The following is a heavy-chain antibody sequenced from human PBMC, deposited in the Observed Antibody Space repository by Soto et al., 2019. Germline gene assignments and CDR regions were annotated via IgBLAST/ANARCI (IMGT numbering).Heavy chain of an antibody. CDR3: TTRITIFGVVPGKAFDI. J-gene: IGHJ3*02. Sequence: EVQLVESGGGLVKPGGSLRLSCAASGFTFSNAWMNWVRQAPGKGLEGVGGIKSKTDGGTTDYATPVKGRFTISRDDSKTTLYLQMNSLKTEDTAVYYCTTRITIFGVVPGKAFDIWGQGTMVTVSS. CDR2: IKSKTDGGTT. D-gene: IGHD3-3*01. V-gene: IGHV3-15*07. CDR1: GFTFSNAW.